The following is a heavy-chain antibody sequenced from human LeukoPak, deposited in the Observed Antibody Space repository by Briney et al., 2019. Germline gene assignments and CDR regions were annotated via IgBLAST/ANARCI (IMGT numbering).Heavy chain of an antibody. CDR2: INPNSGGT. D-gene: IGHD3-22*01. CDR3: ARDYYDSSGYYEGVY. J-gene: IGHJ4*02. Sequence: ASVKVSCKASGYTFTGYYMHWVRQAPGQGLEWMGRINPNSGGTNYTQKFQGRVTMTRDTSISTAYMELSRLRSVDTAVYYCARDYYDSSGYYEGVYWGQGTLVTVSS. CDR1: GYTFTGYY. V-gene: IGHV1-2*06.